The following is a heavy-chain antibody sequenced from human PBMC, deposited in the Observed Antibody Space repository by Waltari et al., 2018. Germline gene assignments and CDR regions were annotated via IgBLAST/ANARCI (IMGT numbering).Heavy chain of an antibody. D-gene: IGHD3-3*01. V-gene: IGHV4-34*01. CDR3: ARSSGGFWSGDAFDI. CDR2: INHSGST. J-gene: IGHJ3*02. CDR1: GGSFSGYY. Sequence: QVQLQQWGAGLLKPSETLSLTCAVYGGSFSGYYWSWIRQPPGKGLEWIGEINHSGSTNYNPSLKSRVTISVDTSKNQFSLKLSSVTAADTAVYYCARSSGGFWSGDAFDIWGQGTMVTVSS.